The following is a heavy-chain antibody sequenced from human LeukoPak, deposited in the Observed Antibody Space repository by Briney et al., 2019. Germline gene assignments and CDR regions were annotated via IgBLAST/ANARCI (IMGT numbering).Heavy chain of an antibody. Sequence: PGGSLRLSCAASGLTFSSYAMHWVRQAPGKGLEWVAVISYDGSNKYYADSVKGRFTISRDNSKNTLYLQMNSLRAEDTAVYYCARDSAFIAAAGTLAHTPEPLYYYYYYMDVWGKGTTVTVSS. CDR2: ISYDGSNK. V-gene: IGHV3-30*04. CDR1: GLTFSSYA. J-gene: IGHJ6*03. CDR3: ARDSAFIAAAGTLAHTPEPLYYYYYYMDV. D-gene: IGHD6-13*01.